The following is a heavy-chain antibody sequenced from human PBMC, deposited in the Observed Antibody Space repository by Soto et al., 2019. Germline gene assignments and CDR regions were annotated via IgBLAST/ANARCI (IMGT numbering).Heavy chain of an antibody. CDR3: ARGRGLVPATAIPLDY. J-gene: IGHJ4*02. V-gene: IGHV1-69*13. D-gene: IGHD2-2*02. CDR1: GGTFSSYA. Sequence: GTSVKVSCKASGGTFSSYAISWVRQAHGQGLEWMGGIIPIFGTANYAQKFQGRVTITADESTSTAYMELSSLRSEDTAVYYCARGRGLVPATAIPLDYWGQGTLVTVSS. CDR2: IIPIFGTA.